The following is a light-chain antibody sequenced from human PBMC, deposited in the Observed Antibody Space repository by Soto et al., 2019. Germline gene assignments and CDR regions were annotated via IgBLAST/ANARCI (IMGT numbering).Light chain of an antibody. V-gene: IGLV7-43*01. Sequence: QAVVTQEPSLTVSPGGTVTLTCASSAGAVTSAYYTNWLQQKPGQAPRAWIYSTSEKHSWTPARFSGSLLGGKAALTLSAAQPEDEADYYCLLYYGGAQVLFGGGTKVTVL. CDR2: STS. J-gene: IGLJ2*01. CDR3: LLYYGGAQVL. CDR1: AGAVTSAYY.